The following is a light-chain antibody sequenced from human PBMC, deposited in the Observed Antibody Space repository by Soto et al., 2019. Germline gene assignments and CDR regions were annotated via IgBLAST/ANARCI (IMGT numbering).Light chain of an antibody. J-gene: IGKJ5*01. CDR1: QSISSS. CDR2: AAS. V-gene: IGKV1-39*01. Sequence: IQMTQSTSSLSASVGDRVTITCRASQSISSSLNWYQQKPGTAPNLLIYAASSLQSGVPSRFSGSGSGTDFTLTISSLQPEDFATYYCQQLNSYPPFGQGTRLEIK. CDR3: QQLNSYPP.